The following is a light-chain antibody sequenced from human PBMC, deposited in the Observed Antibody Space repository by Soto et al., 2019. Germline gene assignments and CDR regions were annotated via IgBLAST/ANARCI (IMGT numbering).Light chain of an antibody. V-gene: IGKV3-15*01. J-gene: IGKJ4*01. CDR2: GAS. Sequence: EIVMTQSPATLSVSPGERDTLSCRASQSVSSNLAWYQQKPGQAPRLLIYGASTRATGIPARFSGSGSGTEFTLTISSLQSEDCAVYYCQQYNNWPPLTFGGGTKVEIK. CDR3: QQYNNWPPLT. CDR1: QSVSSN.